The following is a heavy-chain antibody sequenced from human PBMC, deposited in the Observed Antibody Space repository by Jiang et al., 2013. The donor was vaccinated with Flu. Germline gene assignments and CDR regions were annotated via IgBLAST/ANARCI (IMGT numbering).Heavy chain of an antibody. CDR3: ARDPSYYGSGSPMNWFDP. J-gene: IGHJ5*02. D-gene: IGHD3-10*01. CDR2: INAGNGNT. Sequence: GAEVKKPGASVKVSCKASGYTFTNYAMHWVRQAPGQRLEWMGWINAGNGNTKYSQKFQGRVTITRDTSASTAYMELSSLRSEDTAVYYCARDPSYYGSGSPMNWFDPWGQGTLVTVSS. V-gene: IGHV1-3*01. CDR1: GYTFTNYA.